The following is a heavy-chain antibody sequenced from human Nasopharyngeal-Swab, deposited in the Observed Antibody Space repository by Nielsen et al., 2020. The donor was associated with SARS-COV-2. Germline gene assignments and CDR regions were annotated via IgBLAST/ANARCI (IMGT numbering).Heavy chain of an antibody. Sequence: GESLKISCAASGFTFSSYEMNWVRQAPGKGLEWVSYISSSGSTIYYADSVKGRFTISRDNAKNSLYLQMNSLRAEDTAVYYCARDSDYGDYDYAFDIWGQGTMVTVSS. D-gene: IGHD4-17*01. CDR3: ARDSDYGDYDYAFDI. V-gene: IGHV3-48*03. J-gene: IGHJ3*02. CDR1: GFTFSSYE. CDR2: ISSSGSTI.